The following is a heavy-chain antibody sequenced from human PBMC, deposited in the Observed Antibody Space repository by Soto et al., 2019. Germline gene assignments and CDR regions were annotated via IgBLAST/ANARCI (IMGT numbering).Heavy chain of an antibody. Sequence: SVKVSCEASGSPFTSYGIIWVRKTPGQGLEWMGWISAYNGNTNYAQNLQGRVTMTTDTSTSTAYMELRSLRSDDTAVYYCERARYYYDRSDYYPFDYWGQGTLVTV. J-gene: IGHJ4*02. D-gene: IGHD3-22*01. CDR3: ERARYYYDRSDYYPFDY. CDR1: GSPFTSYG. V-gene: IGHV1-18*04. CDR2: ISAYNGNT.